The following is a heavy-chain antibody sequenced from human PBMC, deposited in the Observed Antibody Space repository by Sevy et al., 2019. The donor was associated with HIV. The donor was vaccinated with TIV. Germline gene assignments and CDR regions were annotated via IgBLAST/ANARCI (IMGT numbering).Heavy chain of an antibody. CDR1: CGSITSLY. CDR2: ICYNGHI. V-gene: IGHV4-59*08. D-gene: IGHD1-26*01. J-gene: IGHJ4*02. CDR3: AGENAWGRGYS. Sequence: SETLSLTCTVSCGSITSLYWNWIRQPPGKGLEWIANICYNGHINYNPSLKSRVTLSLDTSKNRFSLRLSSVTAADTAMYYCAGENAWGRGYSWGQGTLVTVSS.